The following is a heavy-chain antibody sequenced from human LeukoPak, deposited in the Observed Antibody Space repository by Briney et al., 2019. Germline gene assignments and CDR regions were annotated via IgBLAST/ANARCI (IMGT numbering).Heavy chain of an antibody. J-gene: IGHJ5*02. Sequence: SETLSLTCTVSGGSISSSSDYWGWIRQPPGTGLEWIGSIYYSGNTYYNPSLKSRVTISVDTSKDQFSLKLSSMTAADTAVYYCARFRYCSSTSCYTRWFDPWGQGTLVTVSS. D-gene: IGHD2-2*02. V-gene: IGHV4-39*01. CDR3: ARFRYCSSTSCYTRWFDP. CDR1: GGSISSSSDY. CDR2: IYYSGNT.